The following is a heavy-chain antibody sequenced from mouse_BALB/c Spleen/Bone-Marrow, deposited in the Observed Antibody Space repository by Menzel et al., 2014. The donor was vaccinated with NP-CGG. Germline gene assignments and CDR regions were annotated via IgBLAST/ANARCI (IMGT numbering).Heavy chain of an antibody. CDR3: TRGLGAMDY. CDR1: GYTFTSYW. D-gene: IGHD3-3*01. J-gene: IGHJ4*01. V-gene: IGHV1-69*02. CDR2: IYPSDSYT. Sequence: VQLQESGAELVRPGASVKLSCKASGYTFTSYWINWVKQRPGQGLEWIGNIYPSDSYTNYNQKFKDKATLTVDESSSTAYMQLSSPTSEDSAVYYCTRGLGAMDYWGQGTSVTVSS.